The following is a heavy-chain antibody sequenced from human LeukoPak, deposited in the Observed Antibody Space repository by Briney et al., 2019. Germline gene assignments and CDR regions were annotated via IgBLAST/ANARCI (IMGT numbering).Heavy chain of an antibody. D-gene: IGHD3-10*01. J-gene: IGHJ1*01. V-gene: IGHV3-48*02. CDR2: ISMSSTTI. CDR1: GSTFRTYT. CDR3: ASHYYGSGTEYFQH. Sequence: GGSLRLSCAASGSTFRTYTMHWVRQAPGKGLEWVSSISMSSTTIYYADSVKGRFTISRDNAKNSVYLQMDSLRDQDTAVYYCASHYYGSGTEYFQHWGQGTLVTVSS.